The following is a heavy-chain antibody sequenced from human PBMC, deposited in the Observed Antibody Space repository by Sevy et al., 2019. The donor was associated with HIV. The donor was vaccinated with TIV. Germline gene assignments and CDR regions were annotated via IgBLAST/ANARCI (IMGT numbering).Heavy chain of an antibody. D-gene: IGHD3-22*01. CDR2: TSYNEGGE. CDR3: ARVSSIYYDRGYFYAMDV. J-gene: IGHJ6*02. V-gene: IGHV3-30*03. CDR1: GFTFSNYG. Sequence: GGSLRLSCVASGFTFSNYGTHWVRQAPGKGLEWVAITSYNEGGENYADSVKGRFTISRDNAKNSLYLQMNSLRAEDSSVYFCARVSSIYYDRGYFYAMDVWGQGTTVTVSS.